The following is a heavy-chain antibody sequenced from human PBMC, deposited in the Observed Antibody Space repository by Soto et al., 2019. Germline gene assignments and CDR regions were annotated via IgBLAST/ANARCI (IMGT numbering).Heavy chain of an antibody. CDR1: GGSISSGGYY. CDR2: IYYSGST. Sequence: SETLSLTCTVSGGSISSGGYYWSWIRQHPGKGLEWIGYIYYSGSTYYNPSLKSRVTISVDTSKNQFSLKLSSVTAADTAVYYCARDFISRSYYGMDVWGQGTTVTVSS. J-gene: IGHJ6*02. V-gene: IGHV4-31*03. CDR3: ARDFISRSYYGMDV.